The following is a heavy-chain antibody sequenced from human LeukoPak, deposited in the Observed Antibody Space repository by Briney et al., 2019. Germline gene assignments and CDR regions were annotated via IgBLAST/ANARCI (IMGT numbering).Heavy chain of an antibody. CDR3: ARGRRVRGAYYYYYMDV. D-gene: IGHD3-10*01. V-gene: IGHV1-8*01. Sequence: GASVKVSCKASGYTFTSYDIHWVRQAPGQGLEWMGWMNPNSGNTGYAQKFQGRVTMTRNTSISTAYMELSSLRSEDTAVYYCARGRRVRGAYYYYYMDVWGKGTTVTISS. J-gene: IGHJ6*03. CDR1: GYTFTSYD. CDR2: MNPNSGNT.